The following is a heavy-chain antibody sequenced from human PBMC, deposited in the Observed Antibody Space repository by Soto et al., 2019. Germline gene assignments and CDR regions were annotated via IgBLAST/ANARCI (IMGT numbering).Heavy chain of an antibody. Sequence: QVQLVESGGGVVQPGRSLRLSCAASGFTFSSYGMHWVRQAPGKGLEWVAVTWYDGSNKYYADSVKGRFTISRDNSKNTLYLQMNSLRAEDTAVYYCARDLKREYYDILTGPVDYWGQGTLVTVSS. J-gene: IGHJ4*02. CDR2: TWYDGSNK. CDR3: ARDLKREYYDILTGPVDY. D-gene: IGHD3-9*01. CDR1: GFTFSSYG. V-gene: IGHV3-33*01.